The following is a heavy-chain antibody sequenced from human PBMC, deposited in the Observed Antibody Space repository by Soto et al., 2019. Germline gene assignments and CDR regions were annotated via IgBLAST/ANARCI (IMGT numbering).Heavy chain of an antibody. Sequence: ASVKVSCKASGYTFTSYGISWVRQAPGQGLEWMGWISAYNGNTNYAQKLQGRVTMTTDTSTSTAYMELRSLRSDDTAVYYCARDLRYGRVEVGATTGYWGQGTPVTVSS. CDR2: ISAYNGNT. V-gene: IGHV1-18*01. D-gene: IGHD1-26*01. CDR3: ARDLRYGRVEVGATTGY. J-gene: IGHJ4*02. CDR1: GYTFTSYG.